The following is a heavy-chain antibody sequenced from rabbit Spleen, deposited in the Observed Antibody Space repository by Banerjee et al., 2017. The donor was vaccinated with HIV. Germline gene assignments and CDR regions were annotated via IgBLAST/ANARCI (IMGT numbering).Heavy chain of an antibody. CDR3: ARDTSTSFSTYGMAL. V-gene: IGHV1S45*01. D-gene: IGHD1-1*01. CDR2: IYAGSSGNT. CDR1: GVSFSGDSY. Sequence: QEQLVESGGGLVQPEGSLTLTCTTSGVSFSGDSYMCWVRQAPGKGLEWVACIYAGSSGNTYSAIWAKGRFTISKTSSTTVTLQMTSLIVADTATYFCARDTSTSFSTYGMALWGPGTLVTVS. J-gene: IGHJ6*01.